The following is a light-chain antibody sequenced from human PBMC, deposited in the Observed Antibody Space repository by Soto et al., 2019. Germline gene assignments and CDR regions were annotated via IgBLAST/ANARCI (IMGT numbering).Light chain of an antibody. J-gene: IGKJ4*01. V-gene: IGKV3-11*01. Sequence: EIVLTQSPATLSLSPGERATLSCRASQSVGTSLAWYQQKPGRAPRLLIYGASSRAGGIPARFSGSGSGTDFTLTISSLEPEDFAVYHCQQRSTWLTFGGGTKVEIK. CDR3: QQRSTWLT. CDR1: QSVGTS. CDR2: GAS.